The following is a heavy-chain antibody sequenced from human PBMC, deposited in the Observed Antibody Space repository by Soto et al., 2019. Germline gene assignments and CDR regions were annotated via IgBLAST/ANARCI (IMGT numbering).Heavy chain of an antibody. CDR3: ARVAVTNPSSYYGMDV. CDR1: GGTFSSYA. D-gene: IGHD4-17*01. J-gene: IGHJ6*02. V-gene: IGHV1-69*12. CDR2: IIPIFGTP. Sequence: QVQLVQSGAEVKKPGSSVKVSCKASGGTFSSYAISWVRQAPGQGLEWMGGIIPIFGTPNYAQKCQGRVTITADESTSTAYMELSSLRSEDTAVYYCARVAVTNPSSYYGMDVWGQGTTVTVSS.